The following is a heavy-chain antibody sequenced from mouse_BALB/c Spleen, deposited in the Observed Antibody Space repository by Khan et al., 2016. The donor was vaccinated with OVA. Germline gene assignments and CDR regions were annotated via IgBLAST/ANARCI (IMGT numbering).Heavy chain of an antibody. V-gene: IGHV5-6*01. CDR2: VSTCGGYT. CDR3: TRLAYYYDNEGFAY. J-gene: IGHJ3*01. Sequence: MELVESGGDLVKPGGSLKLSCAASGFTFSTYGMSWVRQTPDKRLEWVATVSTCGGYTYYPDSVKGRFTISRDNAKNTLYLQMSGLKSEDTAMFYCTRLAYYYDNEGFAYWGQGTLVTVSA. D-gene: IGHD1-1*01. CDR1: GFTFSTYG.